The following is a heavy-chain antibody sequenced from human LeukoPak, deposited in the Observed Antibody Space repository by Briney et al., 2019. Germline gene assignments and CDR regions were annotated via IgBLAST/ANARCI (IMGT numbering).Heavy chain of an antibody. J-gene: IGHJ4*02. CDR1: GFTFSNYW. D-gene: IGHD4-23*01. Sequence: GGSLRLSCAASGFTFSNYWVHWVRQVPGKALVWVSRINVDGSVKSYADSVKGRFTISRDNAKNTVSLQMNSLRAEDTAVYYCVRDLILVDTPGDDFDYWGQGALVTVSS. CDR3: VRDLILVDTPGDDFDY. CDR2: INVDGSVK. V-gene: IGHV3-74*01.